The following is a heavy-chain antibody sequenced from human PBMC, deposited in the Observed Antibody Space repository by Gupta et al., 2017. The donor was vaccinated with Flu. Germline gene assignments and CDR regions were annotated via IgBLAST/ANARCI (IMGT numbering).Heavy chain of an antibody. CDR2: ISTSGGSI. V-gene: IGHV3-11*01. CDR3: ARSLSRTQLDYFDF. J-gene: IGHJ4*02. D-gene: IGHD5-18*01. CDR1: GFSISDYY. Sequence: QVQLVESGGGLVKPGGSRRRPCAASGFSISDYYMSWIRQAPGKGLEWVSYISTSGGSIYYADSVKGRFTISRDNAKNSLYLQMSSLRAEDTAVYYCARSLSRTQLDYFDFWGQGVLVTASS.